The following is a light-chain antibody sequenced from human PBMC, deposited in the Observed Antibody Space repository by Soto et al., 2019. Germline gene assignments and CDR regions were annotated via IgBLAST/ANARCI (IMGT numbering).Light chain of an antibody. V-gene: IGKV3-20*01. CDR3: QQYGSSPRT. Sequence: EIVLTQSPGTLSLSPGERATLSRRASQSVSSSYLAWYQQKPGPAPRLLIYGASSRATGIPDRFSGSGSGTDFTLTISRLEPEDFAVYYCQQYGSSPRTFGQGTKLEIK. J-gene: IGKJ2*02. CDR2: GAS. CDR1: QSVSSSY.